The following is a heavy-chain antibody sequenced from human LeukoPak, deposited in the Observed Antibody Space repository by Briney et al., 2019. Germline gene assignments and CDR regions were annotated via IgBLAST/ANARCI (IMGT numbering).Heavy chain of an antibody. J-gene: IGHJ4*02. CDR3: ARYRGTYGYYFDY. Sequence: PSETLSLTCTVSGFSISSDYYWGWIRQPPGKGLEWLGSVSHSGITYYNSSLKSRVTISADTSKNQFSLKLTSVTAADTAVYYCARYRGTYGYYFDYWGQGKLVIVSS. CDR2: VSHSGIT. V-gene: IGHV4-38-2*02. CDR1: GFSISSDYY. D-gene: IGHD5-24*01.